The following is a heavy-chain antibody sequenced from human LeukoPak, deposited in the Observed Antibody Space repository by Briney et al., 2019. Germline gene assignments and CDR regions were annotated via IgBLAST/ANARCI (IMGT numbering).Heavy chain of an antibody. CDR1: GYTFSSYA. V-gene: IGHV3-23*01. CDR3: AKEPLYCGGDCYEPFDC. J-gene: IGHJ4*02. CDR2: ISGSGGST. Sequence: GGSLRLSCAACGYTFSSYAMSWVRQAPGKGLEWVSGISGSGGSTSYADSVKGRFTISRDNSKNTVYLQMNSLRGEDAAVYYCAKEPLYCGGDCYEPFDCWGQGTLVTVSS. D-gene: IGHD2-21*02.